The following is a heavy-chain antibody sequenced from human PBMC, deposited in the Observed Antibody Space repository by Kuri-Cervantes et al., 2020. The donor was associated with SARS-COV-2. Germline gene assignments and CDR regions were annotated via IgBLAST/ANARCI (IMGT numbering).Heavy chain of an antibody. CDR2: TNPNSGNT. CDR3: ATEGYSIIIWAFAH. V-gene: IGHV1-8*02. CDR1: GYTFTSYD. J-gene: IGHJ3*01. Sequence: ASVKVSCKASGYTFTSYDINWVRQATGQGLEWMGWTNPNSGNTGYAQKFQGRVSMTEDTSTDTAYMELSSLRSEDTAVYYCATEGYSIIIWAFAHWGQGTKVTVSS. D-gene: IGHD3-22*01.